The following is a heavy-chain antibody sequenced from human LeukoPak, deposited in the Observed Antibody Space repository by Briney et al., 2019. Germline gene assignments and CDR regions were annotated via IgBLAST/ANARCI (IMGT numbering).Heavy chain of an antibody. CDR1: GGSFSGYY. CDR2: INHSGST. Sequence: SETLSLTCAVYGGSFSGYYWSWIRQPPGKGLEWIGEINHSGSTNYNPSLKSRVTISVDTSKNQFSLKLSSVTAADTAMYYCARGVRRYYDSWYYLDYWGQGTLVTVSS. CDR3: ARGVRRYYDSWYYLDY. V-gene: IGHV4-34*01. D-gene: IGHD3-22*01. J-gene: IGHJ4*02.